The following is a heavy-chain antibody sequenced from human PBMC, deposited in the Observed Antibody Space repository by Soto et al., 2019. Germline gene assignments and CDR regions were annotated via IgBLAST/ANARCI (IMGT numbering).Heavy chain of an antibody. CDR2: ISGGGYST. V-gene: IGHV3-23*01. D-gene: IGHD3-16*01. CDR1: GFTFISYA. J-gene: IGHJ6*03. CDR3: AKGWGGQSYSYYYMDV. Sequence: GGSLRLSCAASGFTFISYAMSWVRQAPGKGLEWVSGISGGGYSTYYADPVKGRFTISRDNSKNTLHLQMNSLRAEDTAVYYCAKGWGGQSYSYYYMDVWGKGTTVTVSS.